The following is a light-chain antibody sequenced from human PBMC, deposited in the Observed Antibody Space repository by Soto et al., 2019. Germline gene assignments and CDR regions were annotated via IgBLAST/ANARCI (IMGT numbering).Light chain of an antibody. CDR3: GTWDTSLSAWV. Sequence: QSVLTQPPSVSAAPGQKVTISCSGSSSNIGNNFVSWYRQFPGTAPKLLIYGNNKRPSGIPDRFSGSKSGTSATLGITGLQTGDEVDYYCGTWDTSLSAWVFGGGTKLTVL. CDR1: SSNIGNNF. CDR2: GNN. V-gene: IGLV1-51*01. J-gene: IGLJ3*02.